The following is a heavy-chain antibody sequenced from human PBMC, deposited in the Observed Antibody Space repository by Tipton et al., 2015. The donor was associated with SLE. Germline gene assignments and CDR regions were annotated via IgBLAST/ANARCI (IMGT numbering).Heavy chain of an antibody. J-gene: IGHJ4*02. CDR2: VFYTGHT. CDR1: GGSVRSTSYY. CDR3: ARGTYYFDY. V-gene: IGHV4-39*07. Sequence: GLVKPSETLSLTCSVSGGSVRSTSYYWGWIRQPPNKGLEWIGNVFYTGHTYYNPSFRSRVTISEDTSKNQFSLKLSSVTAADTAVYYCARGTYYFDYWGQGTLVTVSS.